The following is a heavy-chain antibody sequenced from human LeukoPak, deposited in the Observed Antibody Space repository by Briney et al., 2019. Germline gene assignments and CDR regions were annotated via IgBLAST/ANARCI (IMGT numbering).Heavy chain of an antibody. Sequence: GGSLRLSCAASGFTFDDYAMHWVRQTPGKGLEWVSLISTDDDPTYYKDSAKGRFTISRDNSKNTLFLLMDSLRADDTAVYYCAKVILASGTQYWGQGALVTVSS. CDR3: AKVILASGTQY. CDR2: ISTDDDPT. CDR1: GFTFDDYA. J-gene: IGHJ4*02. V-gene: IGHV3-43*02. D-gene: IGHD6-13*01.